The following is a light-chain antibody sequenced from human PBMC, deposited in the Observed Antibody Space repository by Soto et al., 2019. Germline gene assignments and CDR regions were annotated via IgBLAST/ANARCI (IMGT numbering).Light chain of an antibody. J-gene: IGKJ2*01. V-gene: IGKV2-28*01. CDR2: LGS. CDR1: QSLLHSNGYNY. Sequence: DIVMTQSPLSLPVTPGEPASISCRSSQSLLHSNGYNYLDWYLQQPGQSPQLLIYLGSNRASGVPDRFSGSGSGTDFTLKISRVEAEDVGVYYCMQALQTPPTFGQGNKLEIK. CDR3: MQALQTPPT.